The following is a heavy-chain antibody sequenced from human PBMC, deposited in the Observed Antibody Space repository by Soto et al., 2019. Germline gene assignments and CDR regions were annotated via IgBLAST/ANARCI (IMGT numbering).Heavy chain of an antibody. CDR1: GYIFTSYG. J-gene: IGHJ4*02. V-gene: IGHV1-18*04. CDR3: ARLNSDYAVDF. D-gene: IGHD5-12*01. CDR2: ISTWKDDK. Sequence: ASVKVSCKPSGYIFTSYGFSWLRQAPGQGPEWMGWISTWKDDKRDTHKFRDRVTMTTDTSTSTAYMELRSLRVDDTAVYYCARLNSDYAVDFWGQGTLVTVSS.